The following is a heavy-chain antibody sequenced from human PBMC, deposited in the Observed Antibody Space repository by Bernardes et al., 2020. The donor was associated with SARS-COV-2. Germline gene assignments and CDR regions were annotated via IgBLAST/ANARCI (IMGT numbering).Heavy chain of an antibody. CDR2: ISGSGGST. Sequence: AGSLCLSCAASGFTFSSSAMSWVRQAPGTGLAWVSAISGSGGSTYYADSVKGRFTISRDNSKNTLYLQMNSLRAEDTAVYYCAKGLDIVVVRGAFDIWGQGTMVTGSS. CDR1: GFTFSSSA. D-gene: IGHD2-15*01. CDR3: AKGLDIVVVRGAFDI. J-gene: IGHJ3*02. V-gene: IGHV3-23*01.